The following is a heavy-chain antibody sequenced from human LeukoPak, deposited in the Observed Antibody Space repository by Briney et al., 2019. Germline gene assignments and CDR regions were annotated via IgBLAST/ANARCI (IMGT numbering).Heavy chain of an antibody. Sequence: GGSLRLSCAASGFTVSSNYMSWVRQAPGKGLEWVSVIYSGGSTYYADSVKGRFTLSRDNSKNTLYLQMNSLRAEDTAVYYCARAVRIGVSGAGYYGMDVWGQGTTVTVSS. V-gene: IGHV3-66*01. CDR1: GFTVSSNY. CDR2: IYSGGST. D-gene: IGHD3-10*01. CDR3: ARAVRIGVSGAGYYGMDV. J-gene: IGHJ6*02.